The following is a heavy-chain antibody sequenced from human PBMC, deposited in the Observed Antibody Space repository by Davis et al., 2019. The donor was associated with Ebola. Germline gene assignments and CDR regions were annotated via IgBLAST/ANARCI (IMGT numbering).Heavy chain of an antibody. V-gene: IGHV3-23*01. J-gene: IGHJ4*02. D-gene: IGHD1-26*01. CDR2: ISGSGDSS. Sequence: GESLKTSCAASGITFNIYGMSWVRQAPGKGLEWVSGISGSGDSSFYEDSVKGRFTISRDNSRNTEFLQMNSLRAEDTAVYYCAKGGMAVGIVAFWGQGTLVTVSS. CDR1: GITFNIYG. CDR3: AKGGMAVGIVAF.